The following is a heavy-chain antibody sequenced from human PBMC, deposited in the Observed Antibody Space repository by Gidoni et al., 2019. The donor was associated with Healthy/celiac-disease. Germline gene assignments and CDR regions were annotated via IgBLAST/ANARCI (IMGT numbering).Heavy chain of an antibody. CDR3: ARHSILTGYYFPDY. CDR1: GGSISSSSYY. V-gene: IGHV4-39*01. D-gene: IGHD3-9*01. Sequence: QLQLQESGPGLVKPSETLSLTCTVTGGSISSSSYYWGWIRQPPGKGREWIGSIYYSGSTYYNPSLKSRVTISVDTSKNQFSLKLSSVTAADTAVYYCARHSILTGYYFPDYWGQGTLVTVSS. J-gene: IGHJ4*02. CDR2: IYYSGST.